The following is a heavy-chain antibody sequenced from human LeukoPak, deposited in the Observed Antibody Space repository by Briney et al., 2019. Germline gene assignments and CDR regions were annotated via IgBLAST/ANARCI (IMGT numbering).Heavy chain of an antibody. CDR1: GYTFTSYY. J-gene: IGHJ4*02. D-gene: IGHD2-15*01. Sequence: VASVKVSCKASGYTFTSYYMHWVRQAPGQGLEWRGIINPSGGSTSYAEKFQGRVTMTRDTSTSTVYMELSSLRSEDTAVYYCARAQVAATAENFDYWGQGTLVTVPS. V-gene: IGHV1-46*01. CDR2: INPSGGST. CDR3: ARAQVAATAENFDY.